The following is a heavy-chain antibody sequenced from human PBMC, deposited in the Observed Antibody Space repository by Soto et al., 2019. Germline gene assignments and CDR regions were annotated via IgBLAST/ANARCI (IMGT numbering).Heavy chain of an antibody. V-gene: IGHV1-58*01. CDR2: IVVGSGNT. J-gene: IGHJ4*02. CDR1: GFTFTSSA. Sequence: SVKVSCKASGFTFTSSAVQWVRQARGQRLEWIGWIVVGSGNTNYAQKFQERVTITRDMSTSTAYMELSSLRSEDTAVYYCAADPLLDFWSGYYTGVHWGQGTLVTVSS. D-gene: IGHD3-3*01. CDR3: AADPLLDFWSGYYTGVH.